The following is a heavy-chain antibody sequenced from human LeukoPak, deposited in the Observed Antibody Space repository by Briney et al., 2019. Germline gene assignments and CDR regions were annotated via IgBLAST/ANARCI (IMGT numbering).Heavy chain of an antibody. CDR2: ISGSGGST. Sequence: GGSLRLSCAASGFTFSTHAMSWVRQAPGKGLEWLSYISGSGGSTYYADSVKGRFTISRDNSKNTLYLQMNSLRAEDTALYYCAKRVGSYYFDSWGQGTLVTVSS. D-gene: IGHD3-10*01. J-gene: IGHJ4*02. CDR3: AKRVGSYYFDS. V-gene: IGHV3-23*01. CDR1: GFTFSTHA.